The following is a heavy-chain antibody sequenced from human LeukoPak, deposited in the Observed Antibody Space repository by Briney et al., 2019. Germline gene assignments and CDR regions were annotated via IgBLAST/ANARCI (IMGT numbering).Heavy chain of an antibody. Sequence: SVKVSCEASGGTFSSYAISWARQAPGQGLEWMGRIIPILCIANYAQKFQGRVTITADKSTSKAYMELSSLRSEDTAVYYCARAYYYDSSGYCDYWGQGTLVTVSS. CDR3: ARAYYYDSSGYCDY. V-gene: IGHV1-69*04. J-gene: IGHJ4*02. D-gene: IGHD3-22*01. CDR1: GGTFSSYA. CDR2: IIPILCIA.